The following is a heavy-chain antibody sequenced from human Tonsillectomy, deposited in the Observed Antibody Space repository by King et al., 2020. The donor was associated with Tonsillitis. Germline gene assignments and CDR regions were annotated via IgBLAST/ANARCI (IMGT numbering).Heavy chain of an antibody. CDR1: GFTLYSYW. CDR3: AREIGIDYYYMDV. V-gene: IGHV3-74*01. Sequence: VQRVESGGGLVQPGGSLRLSCAASGFTLYSYWMHWACQVPGRGLRGVSRINNEGRETRYADSGKGRFTISRDNAKNTLYLQMNSLRAEDTAVYYCAREIGIDYYYMDVWGKGTTVTVSS. J-gene: IGHJ6*03. CDR2: INNEGRET. D-gene: IGHD2-21*01.